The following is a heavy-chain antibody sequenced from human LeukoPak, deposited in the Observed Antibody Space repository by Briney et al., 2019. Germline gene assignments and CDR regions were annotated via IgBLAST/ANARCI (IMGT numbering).Heavy chain of an antibody. Sequence: PSETLSLTCTVSGGSISSSSYYWGWIRQPPGKGLEWIGSMYYSGSTHYNPSLNSRVTLSVDTSKNQFSLKLTSVTAADTAVYFCARWGESSALRVNAFDMWGQGTMVTVSS. CDR1: GGSISSSSYY. J-gene: IGHJ3*02. CDR3: ARWGESSALRVNAFDM. CDR2: MYYSGST. D-gene: IGHD3-3*01. V-gene: IGHV4-39*07.